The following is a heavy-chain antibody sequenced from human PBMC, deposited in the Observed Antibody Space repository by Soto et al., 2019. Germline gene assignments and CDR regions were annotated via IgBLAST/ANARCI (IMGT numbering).Heavy chain of an antibody. Sequence: SETLSLTCTVSGVSISSYYWSWIRQPPGKGLEWIGYIYYSGSTNYNPSLKSRVTISVDTSKNQFSPKLSSVTAADTAVYYCVRVLTLSYYYSMDVWGKGTTVTVSS. CDR1: GVSISSYY. CDR2: IYYSGST. CDR3: VRVLTLSYYYSMDV. V-gene: IGHV4-59*01. J-gene: IGHJ6*03.